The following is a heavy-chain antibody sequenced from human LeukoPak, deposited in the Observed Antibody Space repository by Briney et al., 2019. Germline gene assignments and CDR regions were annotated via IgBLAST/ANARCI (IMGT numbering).Heavy chain of an antibody. J-gene: IGHJ4*02. V-gene: IGHV1-8*03. D-gene: IGHD5-12*01. CDR3: ARGRSTGYPYYFEY. CDR2: MNPNSGST. CDR1: GYTFTSYD. Sequence: APVKVSCKASGYTFTSYDINWVRQATGQGLEWMGWMNPNSGSTGYAQKFQGRVTITRNTSISPAYMELSGLRSVDTAVYYCARGRSTGYPYYFEYWGQGTLVTVSS.